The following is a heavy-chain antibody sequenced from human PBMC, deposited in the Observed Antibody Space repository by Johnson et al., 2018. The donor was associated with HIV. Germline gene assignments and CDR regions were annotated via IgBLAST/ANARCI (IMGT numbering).Heavy chain of an antibody. V-gene: IGHV3-33*01. D-gene: IGHD3-3*01. J-gene: IGHJ3*02. CDR2: IWYDGSNK. CDR3: ARDWSIGISRGCAFDI. CDR1: GFTFSTYG. Sequence: QVQLVESGGGVVQPGRSLRLSCEASGFTFSTYGAHWVRQAPGKGLEWVAGIWYDGSNKYYADSVKGRFTISRDNSKNTLYLQMNSLRAEDTAVYYCARDWSIGISRGCAFDIWGQGTMVTVSS.